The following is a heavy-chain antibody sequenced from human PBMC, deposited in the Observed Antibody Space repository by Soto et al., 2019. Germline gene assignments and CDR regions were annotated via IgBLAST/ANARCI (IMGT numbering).Heavy chain of an antibody. CDR2: IIPIFGTA. D-gene: IGHD5-12*01. V-gene: IGHV1-69*13. CDR1: GYTFARSG. J-gene: IGHJ5*02. Sequence: GASVKVSCKASGYTFARSGSSWVRQAPGQGLEWMGGIIPIFGTANYAQKFQGRVTITADESTSTAYMELSSLRSEDTAVYYCARGDRWLQSRSWGQGTLVTSPQ. CDR3: ARGDRWLQSRS.